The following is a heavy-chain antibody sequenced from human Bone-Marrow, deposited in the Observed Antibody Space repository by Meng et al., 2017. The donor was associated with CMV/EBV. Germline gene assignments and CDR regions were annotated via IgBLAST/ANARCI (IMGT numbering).Heavy chain of an antibody. CDR1: GFTFSSYH. D-gene: IGHD1-26*01. Sequence: GESLKISCTASGFTFSSYHMNWVRQAPGKGLEWVSSISSSGSYVYYADSVKGRFTISRDNAKNSLYLQMNSLRAEDTAVYYCARVSGSYYYFGMDVWGQGTTVTVSS. J-gene: IGHJ6*02. CDR3: ARVSGSYYYFGMDV. CDR2: ISSSGSYV. V-gene: IGHV3-21*04.